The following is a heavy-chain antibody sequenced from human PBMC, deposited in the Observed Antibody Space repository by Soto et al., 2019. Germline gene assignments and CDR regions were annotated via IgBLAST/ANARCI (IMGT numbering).Heavy chain of an antibody. CDR3: ARDRGVATGYYYYYGMDV. D-gene: IGHD2-21*02. CDR1: GFTFSSYA. V-gene: IGHV3-30-3*01. CDR2: ISYDGSNK. J-gene: IGHJ6*02. Sequence: GGSLRLSCAASGFTFSSYAMHWVRQAPGKGLEWVAVISYDGSNKYYADSVKGRFTISRDNSKNTLYLQMNSLRAEDTAVYYCARDRGVATGYYYYYGMDVWGQGTTVTVSS.